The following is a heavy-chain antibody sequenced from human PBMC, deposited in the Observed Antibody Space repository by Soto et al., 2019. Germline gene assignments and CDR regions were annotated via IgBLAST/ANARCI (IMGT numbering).Heavy chain of an antibody. V-gene: IGHV3-30-3*01. D-gene: IGHD5-18*01. CDR1: GFNFGSYA. J-gene: IGHJ6*02. CDR3: ARDMGYSYRTGYGLDV. Sequence: GGSLRLSFEASGFNFGSYAMHWVRQTPGKGLEWVAVISFDGSNKFYAESVKGRITISRDNSKNTLFLQMNSLRPEDTAVYYCARDMGYSYRTGYGLDVWGQGTTVTVSS. CDR2: ISFDGSNK.